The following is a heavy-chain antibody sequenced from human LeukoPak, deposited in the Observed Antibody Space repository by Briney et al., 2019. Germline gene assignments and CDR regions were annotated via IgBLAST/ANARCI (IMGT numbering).Heavy chain of an antibody. D-gene: IGHD2-2*01. CDR3: ARADIVVVPAATDGGGGMDA. CDR1: GGSFSGYY. V-gene: IGHV4-34*01. Sequence: LETLSLTCAVYGGSFSGYYWSWIRQPPGKGLEWIGEINHSGSTNYNPSLKSRVTISVDTSKNQFSLKLSSVTAADTAVYYCARADIVVVPAATDGGGGMDAWGKGTTVTVSS. J-gene: IGHJ6*04. CDR2: INHSGST.